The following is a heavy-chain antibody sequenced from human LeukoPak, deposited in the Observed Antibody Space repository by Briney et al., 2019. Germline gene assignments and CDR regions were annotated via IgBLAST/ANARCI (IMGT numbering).Heavy chain of an antibody. J-gene: IGHJ1*01. CDR2: IYRGGDA. CDR3: ATGGAAAVLTVGFFQH. D-gene: IGHD2-2*01. CDR1: GFTFSSYG. Sequence: GGSLRLSCAASGFTFSSYGMHWVRQAPGKGLEWVSVIYRGGDAYYTDSVKDRFTISRDNSKNTLFLQMNSLGVEDTAVYYCATGGAAAVLTVGFFQHWGQGTLVTVSS. V-gene: IGHV3-66*01.